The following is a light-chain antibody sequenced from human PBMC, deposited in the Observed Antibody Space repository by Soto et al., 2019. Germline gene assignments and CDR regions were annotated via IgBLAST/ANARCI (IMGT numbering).Light chain of an antibody. CDR3: QQSYSTLWT. CDR1: QSISSY. CDR2: AAS. Sequence: DIQMTQSPSSLSASVGDRVTITCRASQSISSYLNWYQQKPGKAPKLLIYAASSLKSGVPSRFSGSGSGTYFTLNISSLQPEDFATYYCQQSYSTLWTFGQGTKVEIK. V-gene: IGKV1-39*01. J-gene: IGKJ1*01.